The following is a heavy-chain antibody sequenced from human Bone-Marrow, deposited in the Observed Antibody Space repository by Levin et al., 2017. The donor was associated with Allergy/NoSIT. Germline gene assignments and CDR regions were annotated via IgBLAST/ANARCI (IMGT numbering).Heavy chain of an antibody. J-gene: IGHJ4*02. CDR2: ITSGSGGGI. D-gene: IGHD1-26*01. V-gene: IGHV3-23*01. CDR3: ARGTYGSFDY. Sequence: GESLKISCAASGFTFSSNAMSWFRQAPGKGLEWVSHITSGSGGGIYYAHSVKGRVTISRDNSKSTLYLQMNSLRVEDTALYYCARGTYGSFDYWGQGTLVTVSS. CDR1: GFTFSSNA.